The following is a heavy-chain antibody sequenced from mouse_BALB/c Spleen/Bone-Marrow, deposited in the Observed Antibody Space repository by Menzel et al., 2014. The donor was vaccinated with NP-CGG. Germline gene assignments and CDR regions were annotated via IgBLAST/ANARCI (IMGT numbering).Heavy chain of an antibody. D-gene: IGHD2-1*01. V-gene: IGHV1-7*01. Sequence: QVQLQQPGAELAKPGAPVKMSCKASGYTFTNYWMHWVKQRPGQGLEWIGYINPSTGYTDYNQKFKDKATLTADKSSSTAYMQLSSLTSEDSAVYYCARSYGNYVDYWGQGTTLTVSS. CDR2: INPSTGYT. CDR1: GYTFTNYW. CDR3: ARSYGNYVDY. J-gene: IGHJ2*01.